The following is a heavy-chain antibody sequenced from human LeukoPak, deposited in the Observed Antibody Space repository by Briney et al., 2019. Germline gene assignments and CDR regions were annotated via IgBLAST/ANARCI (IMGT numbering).Heavy chain of an antibody. CDR2: VYYTGST. D-gene: IGHD6-13*01. Sequence: SDTLSLTCTVSGGSISPYYWSWIRQPPGKGLEWIGYVYYTGSTDYNPSLKSRVTISVDTSKNQFSLKLSSVTAADTAVYYCARVTGYRIEDYFDYWGQGTLVTVSS. J-gene: IGHJ4*02. V-gene: IGHV4-59*12. CDR1: GGSISPYY. CDR3: ARVTGYRIEDYFDY.